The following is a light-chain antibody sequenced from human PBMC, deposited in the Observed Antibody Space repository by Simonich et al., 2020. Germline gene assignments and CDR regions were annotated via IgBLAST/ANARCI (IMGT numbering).Light chain of an antibody. CDR2: DAS. CDR1: QDISNY. Sequence: DIQMPQSPSSLSASVGDRVTITCQASQDISNYLNWYQHKPGKAPKLLIYDASNLEKGGPSRFSGSGSGTDFTFTISSLQPEDIATYYCQQYDNLPITFGPGTKVDIK. J-gene: IGKJ3*01. V-gene: IGKV1-33*01. CDR3: QQYDNLPIT.